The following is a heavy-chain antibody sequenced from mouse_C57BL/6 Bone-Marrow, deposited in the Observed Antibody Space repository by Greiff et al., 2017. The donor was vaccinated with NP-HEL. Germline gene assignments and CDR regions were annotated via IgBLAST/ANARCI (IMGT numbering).Heavy chain of an antibody. D-gene: IGHD4-1*01. CDR3: AREDWAWFAY. CDR1: GYTFTSYW. V-gene: IGHV1-61*01. CDR2: INPSDSET. J-gene: IGHJ3*01. Sequence: VQLQQPGAELVRPGSSVKLSCKASGYTFTSYWMDWVKQRPGQGLEWIGNINPSDSETHYNQKFKDKATLTVDKSSSTAYMQLSSLTSEDSAVYYCAREDWAWFAYWGQGTLVTVSA.